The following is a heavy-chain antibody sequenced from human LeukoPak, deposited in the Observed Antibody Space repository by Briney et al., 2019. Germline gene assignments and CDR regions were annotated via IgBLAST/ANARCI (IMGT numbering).Heavy chain of an antibody. Sequence: GASLRLSCTASAXTFSDYYLTCIRQAPGKGLDWLSYLSTDSTYTNYADSVKGRFTISRDNAKSSLYLQLNSLTAEDTAVYYCTREDNWYFDLWGRGTVVSVSS. J-gene: IGHJ2*01. V-gene: IGHV3-11*05. CDR1: AXTFSDYY. CDR3: TREDNWYFDL. CDR2: LSTDSTYT.